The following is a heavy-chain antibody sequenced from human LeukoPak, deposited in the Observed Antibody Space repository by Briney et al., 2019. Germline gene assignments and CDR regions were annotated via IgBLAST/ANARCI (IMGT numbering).Heavy chain of an antibody. D-gene: IGHD3-10*01. V-gene: IGHV3-15*01. CDR2: IKSKSDGGTT. CDR1: GFTFTNAW. Sequence: GGSLRLSCAASGFTFTNAWLTWVRQAPGKGLEWIGRIKSKSDGGTTDYVAPVEGRFTISRDDSQNTLYLQMNSLKTEDTAVYYCTTALWFGDLLRPYWGQGTLVTVSS. CDR3: TTALWFGDLLRPY. J-gene: IGHJ4*02.